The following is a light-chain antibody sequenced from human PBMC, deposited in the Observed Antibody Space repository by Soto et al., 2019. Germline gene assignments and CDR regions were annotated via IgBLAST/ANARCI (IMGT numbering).Light chain of an antibody. CDR1: SSDVGGYSY. Sequence: QSALTQPASVSGSPGQSITISCTGTSSDVGGYSYVSWYQQHPGKAPKLMIYEVTNRPSGVSNRFSGSRSGNTASLTISGLQAEDEADYYCNSYIGNNNLVFGGGTKLTVL. J-gene: IGLJ3*02. V-gene: IGLV2-14*01. CDR2: EVT. CDR3: NSYIGNNNLV.